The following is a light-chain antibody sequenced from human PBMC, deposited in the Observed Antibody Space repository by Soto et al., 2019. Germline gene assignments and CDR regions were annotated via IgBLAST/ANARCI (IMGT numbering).Light chain of an antibody. CDR2: DAF. V-gene: IGKV3-20*01. CDR3: QQYGDSPRT. Sequence: EIVLMQSPGTLSLSPGERATLSCRASQSVSRNYLAWYQQRPGQAPRLLIYDAFNRATGIPDRFSGRGSGTDFTLTISRLEPEDFAVYYCQQYGDSPRTFGQGTKVEIK. J-gene: IGKJ1*01. CDR1: QSVSRNY.